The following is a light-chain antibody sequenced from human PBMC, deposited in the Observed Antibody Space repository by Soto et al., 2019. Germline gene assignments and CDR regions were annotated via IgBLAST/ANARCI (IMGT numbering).Light chain of an antibody. Sequence: RMHQAPPTPPPSIGDRVTITCRANQSISSWLAWYQQRPGKAPKVLIFDASSLESGVPSRFSGSGSGTEFTLTIRRLKPADFAFHYSHSYNTHSQCTFGRGTKVDI. CDR3: HSYNTHSQCT. CDR1: QSISSW. J-gene: IGKJ1*01. CDR2: DAS. V-gene: IGKV1-5*01.